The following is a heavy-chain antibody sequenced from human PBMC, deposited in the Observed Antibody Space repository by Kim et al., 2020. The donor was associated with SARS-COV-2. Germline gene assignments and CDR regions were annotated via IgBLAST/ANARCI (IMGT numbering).Heavy chain of an antibody. V-gene: IGHV4-39*07. D-gene: IGHD3-22*01. CDR3: ARDSSGHYDAFDV. J-gene: IGHJ3*01. Sequence: DYTPSLKSRITISVDTSKNQFSLKLSSVTAADTAVYYCARDSSGHYDAFDVWGQGTMVTVSS.